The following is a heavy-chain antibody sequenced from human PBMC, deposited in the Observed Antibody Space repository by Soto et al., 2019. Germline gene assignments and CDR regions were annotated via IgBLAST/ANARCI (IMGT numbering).Heavy chain of an antibody. Sequence: GESLKISGKGSGYSFTSYWISWVRQMPGKGLEWMGRIDPSDSYTNYSPSFQGHVTISADKSISTAYLQWSSLKASDTAMYYCARHRRIAAAGTGTWDYYYGMDVWGQGTTVTVSS. D-gene: IGHD6-13*01. CDR1: GYSFTSYW. V-gene: IGHV5-10-1*01. J-gene: IGHJ6*02. CDR2: IDPSDSYT. CDR3: ARHRRIAAAGTGTWDYYYGMDV.